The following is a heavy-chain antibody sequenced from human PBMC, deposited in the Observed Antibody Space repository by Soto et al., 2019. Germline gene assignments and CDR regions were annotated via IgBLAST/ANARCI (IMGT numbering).Heavy chain of an antibody. Sequence: PSETLSLTCTVSGGTISSYYWSWIVQPPGKGLEWIGYIYYSGSTNYNPSLTSRVTISVDTAKNHISLKLSSVTGADTAVYFWARVAVAGVLGGFVHWGQGTLVTVSS. CDR3: ARVAVAGVLGGFVH. D-gene: IGHD6-19*01. CDR1: GGTISSYY. CDR2: IYYSGST. V-gene: IGHV4-59*13. J-gene: IGHJ5*02.